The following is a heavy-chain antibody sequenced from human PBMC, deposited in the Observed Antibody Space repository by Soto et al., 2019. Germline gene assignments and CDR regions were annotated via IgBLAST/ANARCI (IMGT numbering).Heavy chain of an antibody. Sequence: PSETLSLTCAVYGGSFSGYYWSWIRQPPGKGLEWIGEINHSGSTNYNPSLKSRVTISVDTSKNQFSLKLSSVTAADTAVYYCARGLVAATTRSFDYWGQGTLVTVSS. CDR1: GGSFSGYY. D-gene: IGHD2-15*01. CDR3: ARGLVAATTRSFDY. CDR2: INHSGST. V-gene: IGHV4-34*01. J-gene: IGHJ4*02.